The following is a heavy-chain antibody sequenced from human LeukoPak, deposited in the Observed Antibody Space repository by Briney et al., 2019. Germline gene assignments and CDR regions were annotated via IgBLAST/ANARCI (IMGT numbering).Heavy chain of an antibody. CDR3: ARVRPGSNYVDFDY. V-gene: IGHV3-33*05. Sequence: PVRSLRLSCAASGVTFISCSTHWVRQGPRKRRGRVAVVSYDGSNKYCAGSVKGRFTISRDNSKSTLYLQMNSLRAEDTAVYYCARVRPGSNYVDFDYWGQGTLVTVSS. CDR2: VSYDGSNK. J-gene: IGHJ4*02. CDR1: GVTFISCS. D-gene: IGHD4-11*01.